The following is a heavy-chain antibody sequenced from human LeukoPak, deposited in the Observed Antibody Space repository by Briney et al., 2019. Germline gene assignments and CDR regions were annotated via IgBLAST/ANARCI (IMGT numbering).Heavy chain of an antibody. J-gene: IGHJ6*02. Sequence: LSFNSAASGFTFSGFTMSWHPPAPGKELKGLADIRYDGSNKYYADSVKGRFTISRDNSKNTLYLQMNSLRAEDTAVYYCARDTDCSGGSCPLRYYYYYGMDVWGQGTTVTVSS. CDR1: GFTFSGFT. V-gene: IGHV3-33*08. CDR2: IRYDGSNK. D-gene: IGHD2-15*01. CDR3: ARDTDCSGGSCPLRYYYYYGMDV.